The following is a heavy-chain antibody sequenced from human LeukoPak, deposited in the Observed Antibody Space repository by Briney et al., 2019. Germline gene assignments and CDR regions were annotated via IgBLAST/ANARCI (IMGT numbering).Heavy chain of an antibody. V-gene: IGHV4-39*01. CDR3: ARQRLRPGIIIDY. Sequence: SETLSLTCTVSGGSISSSSYYWGWIRQPPGKGLEWIGTIYFSGSTYYNPSLKSRVTISEDTSKKQFSLKLSSVTAADTAVYYCARQRLRPGIIIDYSGQGTLVTVSS. CDR1: GGSISSSSYY. D-gene: IGHD4-17*01. CDR2: IYFSGST. J-gene: IGHJ4*02.